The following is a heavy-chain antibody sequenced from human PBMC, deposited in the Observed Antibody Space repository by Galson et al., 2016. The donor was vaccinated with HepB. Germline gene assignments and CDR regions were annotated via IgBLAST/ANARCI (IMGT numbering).Heavy chain of an antibody. D-gene: IGHD2-21*02. Sequence: SVKASCKASGDTFNNYGLSWVRQAPGQGLEWMGGLIPLIGTANYAQKFRGRVTITADESTTTAYMELRGLRSDDPAVYYCAREYIVVVTAAPYYYHYGMDVWGQGTTVTVSS. CDR2: LIPLIGTA. J-gene: IGHJ6*02. CDR3: AREYIVVVTAAPYYYHYGMDV. CDR1: GDTFNNYG. V-gene: IGHV1-69*13.